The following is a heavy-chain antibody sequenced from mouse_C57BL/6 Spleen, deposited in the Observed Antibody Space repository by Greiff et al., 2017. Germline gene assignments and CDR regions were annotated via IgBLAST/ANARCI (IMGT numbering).Heavy chain of an antibody. CDR3: AEYYYAMDY. V-gene: IGHV3-6*01. J-gene: IGHJ4*01. CDR2: ISYDGSN. Sequence: VQLKESGPGLVKPSQSLSLTCSVTGYSITSGYYWNWIRQFPGNKLEWMGYISYDGSNNYNPSLKNRISITRDTSKNQFFLKLNSVTTEDTATYYCAEYYYAMDYWGQGTSVTVSS. CDR1: GYSITSGYY.